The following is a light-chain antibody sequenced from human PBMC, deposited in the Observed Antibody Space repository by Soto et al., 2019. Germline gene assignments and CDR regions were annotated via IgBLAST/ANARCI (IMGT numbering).Light chain of an antibody. CDR2: DVS. Sequence: DIPMTQSPSTLSASIGDRVTITCRASQSISRWLAWYQLKPGKAPKLLIYDVSKLQIGVRSRFSGSGSGTEFTLNIGSLQPDDYAIYYCQQYSSHSTFGQGTKLEI. J-gene: IGKJ2*01. CDR3: QQYSSHST. CDR1: QSISRW. V-gene: IGKV1-5*01.